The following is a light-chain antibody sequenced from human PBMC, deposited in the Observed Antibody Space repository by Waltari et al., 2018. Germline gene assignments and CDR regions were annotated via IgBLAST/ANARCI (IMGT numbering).Light chain of an antibody. CDR3: QQYNSESYT. J-gene: IGKJ2*01. V-gene: IGKV1-5*03. CDR2: RAS. Sequence: DIQMTQSPSTLSASVGDRVTITCRAKESITNWLAWYQHTPGKAPKLLIYRASTLERGVPSRFSGSGSGTEFTLTIISLQPDDFATYYCQQYNSESYTFGQGTKLEIK. CDR1: ESITNW.